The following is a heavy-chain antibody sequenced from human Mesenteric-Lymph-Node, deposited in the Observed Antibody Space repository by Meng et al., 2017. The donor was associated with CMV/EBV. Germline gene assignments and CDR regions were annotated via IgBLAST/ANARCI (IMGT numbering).Heavy chain of an antibody. V-gene: IGHV1-2*06. CDR3: ASLGSGSYYNPDY. CDR2: INPNIGGT. Sequence: AYGYTVTGSYLHWGRQAPGQGLEWMGRINPNIGGTDYAQKFQGRVTMTRDTSISKAYMELSRLTSDDTAVYYCASLGSGSYYNPDYWGQGTLVTVSS. D-gene: IGHD3-10*01. J-gene: IGHJ4*02. CDR1: GYTVTGSY.